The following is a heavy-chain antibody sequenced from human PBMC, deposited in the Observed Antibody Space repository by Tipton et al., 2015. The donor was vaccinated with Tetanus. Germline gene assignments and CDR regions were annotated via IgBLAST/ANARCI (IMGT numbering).Heavy chain of an antibody. CDR1: GGSFSAYY. J-gene: IGHJ4*02. Sequence: GLVKPSETLSLTCAVYGGSFSAYYWSWIRQPPGKDLEWIGYIYQTGTTYYNPSLKGRVTISMDRSNTQFSLRLDSLTAADTAVYYCARAAGFLGLTHDFWGRGTLVSVSS. V-gene: IGHV4-34*01. D-gene: IGHD2/OR15-2a*01. CDR2: IYQTGTT. CDR3: ARAAGFLGLTHDF.